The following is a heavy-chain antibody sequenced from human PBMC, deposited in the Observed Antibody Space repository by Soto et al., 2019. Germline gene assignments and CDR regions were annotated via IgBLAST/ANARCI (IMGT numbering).Heavy chain of an antibody. Sequence: SETLSLTCSVSGDSISSNNEYWGWIRQPPGKGLEWIGNIQYSGTTYQNESLKSRVTISVDTSENQIFLKLSSVTAADTAIYYCTRLGGSGSYYAHWGQGTLVTVSS. CDR1: GDSISSNNEY. D-gene: IGHD3-10*01. CDR2: IQYSGTT. J-gene: IGHJ4*02. V-gene: IGHV4-39*01. CDR3: TRLGGSGSYYAH.